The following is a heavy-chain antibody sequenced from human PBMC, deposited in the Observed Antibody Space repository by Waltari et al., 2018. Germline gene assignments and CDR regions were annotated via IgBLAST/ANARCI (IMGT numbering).Heavy chain of an antibody. CDR1: GYSISSGYY. CDR3: ARRLSAAFDY. Sequence: QVQLQESGPGLVKPSETLSLTCAVSGYSISSGYYWGWIRQPPGKGLEYIGYISGSSGNTYYNPSLKIRVIISKDTSKNQFSLKLTSVTAADTAVYYCARRLSAAFDYWGQGVLVTVSS. D-gene: IGHD6-25*01. J-gene: IGHJ4*02. CDR2: ISGSSGNT. V-gene: IGHV4-38-2*01.